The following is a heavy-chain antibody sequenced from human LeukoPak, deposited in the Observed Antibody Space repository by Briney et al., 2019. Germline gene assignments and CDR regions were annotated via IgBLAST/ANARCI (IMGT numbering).Heavy chain of an antibody. J-gene: IGHJ4*02. CDR3: ARGDANMATGFNY. CDR2: IYPGDSDT. Sequence: GESLKISCQTSGFTFTDYWIGWVRQMPGKGLEWMGIIYPGDSDTKYSPSFRGQVTMSADKSTNTAYLQWGSLKASDTAMYFCARGDANMATGFNYWGQGTLVTVSS. D-gene: IGHD1-14*01. V-gene: IGHV5-51*01. CDR1: GFTFTDYW.